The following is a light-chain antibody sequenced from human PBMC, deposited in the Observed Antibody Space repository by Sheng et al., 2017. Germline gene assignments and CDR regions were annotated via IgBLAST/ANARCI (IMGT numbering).Light chain of an antibody. Sequence: DIQMTQSPSSLSASVGDRVTITCRASQSISSYLNWYQQKPGKAPKLLIYAASSLQSGVPSRFSGSGSGTDFTLTISSLQPEDFATYYCQQSYSTPGFGRGDQAGDQT. J-gene: IGKJ2*03. CDR2: AAS. CDR1: QSISSY. CDR3: QQSYSTPG. V-gene: IGKV1-39*01.